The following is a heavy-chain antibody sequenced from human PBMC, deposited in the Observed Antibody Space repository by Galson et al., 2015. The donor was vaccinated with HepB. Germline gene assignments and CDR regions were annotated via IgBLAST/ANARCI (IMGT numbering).Heavy chain of an antibody. CDR2: IIPIFGTA. V-gene: IGHV1-69*13. CDR1: GGTFSNYA. J-gene: IGHJ4*02. Sequence: SVKVSCKASGGTFSNYAINWMRQAPGQGLESVGGIIPIFGTANYAQTLQGRVTIAADESTSTVYMELSSLRLEDTAVYFCARGIAAVGPNHYWGQGTLVTVSS. D-gene: IGHD1-26*01. CDR3: ARGIAAVGPNHY.